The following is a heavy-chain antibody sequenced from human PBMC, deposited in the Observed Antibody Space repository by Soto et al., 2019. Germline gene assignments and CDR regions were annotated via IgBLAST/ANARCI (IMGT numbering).Heavy chain of an antibody. V-gene: IGHV1-18*04. Sequence: QVQLVQSGGEVKKPGASVEVSCRTSGYMFTTYGMSWVRQAPGQGLEWMAWISAYNGNKKYAQKFQGRVPITPDTHTSTVSLDLRNLTSGEAGTDFCARTGGGMAARPLEYWGQGTLVTVSS. J-gene: IGHJ4*02. CDR3: ARTGGGMAARPLEY. CDR1: GYMFTTYG. CDR2: ISAYNGNK. D-gene: IGHD6-6*01.